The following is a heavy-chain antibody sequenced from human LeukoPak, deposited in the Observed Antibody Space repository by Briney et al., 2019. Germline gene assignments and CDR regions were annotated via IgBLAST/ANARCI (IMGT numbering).Heavy chain of an antibody. Sequence: GGSLRLSCAASGFTFSSYAMSWVRQAPGKGLEWDSAISGSVGSTYYADSVKGRFTISRDNSKNTLYLQMNSLRAEDTAVYYCAKISGYDFGDFDYWGQGTLVTVSS. CDR1: GFTFSSYA. CDR2: ISGSVGST. D-gene: IGHD5-12*01. V-gene: IGHV3-23*01. CDR3: AKISGYDFGDFDY. J-gene: IGHJ4*02.